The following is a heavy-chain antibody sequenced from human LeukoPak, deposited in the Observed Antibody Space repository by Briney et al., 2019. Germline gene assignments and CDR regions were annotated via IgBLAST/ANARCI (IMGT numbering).Heavy chain of an antibody. CDR1: GFTFSNFA. J-gene: IGHJ4*02. CDR2: ISGSGADT. D-gene: IGHD4-17*01. CDR3: AKPHGVGY. V-gene: IGHV3-23*01. Sequence: PGGSLRLSCTTSGFTFSNFAMSWVRQAPGEGLGWVSIISGSGADTFYTDSVKGRSTISRDNSKNTLYLQMNSLRAEDTAVYYCAKPHGVGYLGQGTLVTVSS.